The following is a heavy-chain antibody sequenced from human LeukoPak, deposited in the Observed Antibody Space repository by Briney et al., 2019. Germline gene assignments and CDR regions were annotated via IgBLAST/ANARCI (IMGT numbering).Heavy chain of an antibody. J-gene: IGHJ5*02. D-gene: IGHD2-2*01. CDR3: ARDRAVVVPAAVYIHNWFDP. CDR2: INPRSGGT. V-gene: IGHV1-2*02. CDR1: GYTFTGYY. Sequence: ASVKVSCKASGYTFTGYYIHWVRQAPGQGLEWMGWINPRSGGTNYAQKFQGRVTMTRDTSISTAYMELSSLRSDDTAVYYCARDRAVVVPAAVYIHNWFDPWGQGTLVTVSS.